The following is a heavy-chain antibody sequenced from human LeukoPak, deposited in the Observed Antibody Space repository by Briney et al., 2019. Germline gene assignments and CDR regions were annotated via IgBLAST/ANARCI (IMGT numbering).Heavy chain of an antibody. J-gene: IGHJ4*02. D-gene: IGHD2-8*01. CDR2: IYYSGST. CDR3: ARAGPPYCTNGVCYRREYYFDY. Sequence: SETLSLTCTVSGGSISSYYWSWIRQPPGKGLEWIGYIYYSGSTNYNSSLKSRVTISVDMSKNQFSLKLSSVTAADTAVYYCARAGPPYCTNGVCYRREYYFDYWGQGTLVTVSS. CDR1: GGSISSYY. V-gene: IGHV4-59*01.